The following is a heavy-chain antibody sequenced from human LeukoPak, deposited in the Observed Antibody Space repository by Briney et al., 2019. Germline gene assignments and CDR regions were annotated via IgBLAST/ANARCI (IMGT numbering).Heavy chain of an antibody. CDR2: ISGSDAGT. V-gene: IGHV3-23*01. Sequence: PGGSLRLSCAASGFTFNNYAMSWVRQAPGKGLEWVSAISGSDAGTYYADSVKGRFTISRDNSKNTLYLQMNSLRAEDTAVYYCATSPVYSYGHPYYFDYWGQGTLVTVSS. CDR3: ATSPVYSYGHPYYFDY. CDR1: GFTFNNYA. J-gene: IGHJ4*02. D-gene: IGHD5-18*01.